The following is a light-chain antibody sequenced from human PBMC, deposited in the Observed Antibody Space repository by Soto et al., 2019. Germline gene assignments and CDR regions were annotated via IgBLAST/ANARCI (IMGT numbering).Light chain of an antibody. Sequence: DIQMTQTPSTLSASVGDRVTITCRASQSISSWLAWYQQKPGKAPKLLIYDASSLESGVPSRFSGSGSGTEFTLTISSLQPDDFATYYCQQYNSYRLAFGGGTKVDIK. CDR2: DAS. J-gene: IGKJ4*01. V-gene: IGKV1-5*01. CDR3: QQYNSYRLA. CDR1: QSISSW.